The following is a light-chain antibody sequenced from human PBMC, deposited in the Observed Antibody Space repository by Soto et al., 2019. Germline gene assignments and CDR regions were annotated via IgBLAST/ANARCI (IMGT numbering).Light chain of an antibody. CDR2: AAS. J-gene: IGKJ2*01. Sequence: EILMTQSPATLSVSPGERTTLACRASQSVGSNLAWYQQKPGQAPRLLIYAASTRASGVPARFSGSGSGTEFTLTISSLQSEDFAVYYCQQYNNWPYTFGQGTKV. V-gene: IGKV3-15*01. CDR3: QQYNNWPYT. CDR1: QSVGSN.